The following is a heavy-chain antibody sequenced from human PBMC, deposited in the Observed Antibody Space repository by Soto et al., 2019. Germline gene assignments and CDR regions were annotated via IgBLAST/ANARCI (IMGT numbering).Heavy chain of an antibody. Sequence: GESLKISCKCSGYSFTSYWISWVRQMPGKGLEWMGRIDPSDSYTNYSPSFQGHVTISADKSISTAYLQWSSLKASDTAMYYCARQSRRLLEWLPVYYGMDVWGQGTKVTVYS. V-gene: IGHV5-10-1*01. CDR3: ARQSRRLLEWLPVYYGMDV. J-gene: IGHJ6*02. D-gene: IGHD3-3*01. CDR1: GYSFTSYW. CDR2: IDPSDSYT.